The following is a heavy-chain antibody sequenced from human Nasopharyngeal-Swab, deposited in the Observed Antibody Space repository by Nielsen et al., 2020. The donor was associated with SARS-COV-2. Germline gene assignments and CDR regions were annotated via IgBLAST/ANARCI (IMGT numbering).Heavy chain of an antibody. CDR3: ARGATIFGVVLGDSYGMDV. Sequence: GESLKISCAASGFTFSDHYMDWVRQAPGKGLEWVGRTRNKANSYTTEYAASVKGRFTISRDGSENSVYLQMNSLKTEDTAVYYCARGATIFGVVLGDSYGMDVWGQGTTVTVSS. CDR1: GFTFSDHY. D-gene: IGHD3-3*01. CDR2: TRNKANSYTT. J-gene: IGHJ6*02. V-gene: IGHV3-72*01.